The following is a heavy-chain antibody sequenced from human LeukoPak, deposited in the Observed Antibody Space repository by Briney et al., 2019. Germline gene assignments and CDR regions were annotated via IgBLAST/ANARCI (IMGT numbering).Heavy chain of an antibody. CDR2: IYYSGST. D-gene: IGHD1-26*01. CDR3: ARVHIVRGAFDI. J-gene: IGHJ3*02. V-gene: IGHV4-39*07. CDR1: GGSISSSSYY. Sequence: SETLSLTCTVSGGSISSSSYYWGWIRQPPGKGLEWIGSIYYSGSTYYNPSLKSRVTISVDTSKNQFSLKLSSVTAADTAVYYCARVHIVRGAFDIWGQGTMVTVSS.